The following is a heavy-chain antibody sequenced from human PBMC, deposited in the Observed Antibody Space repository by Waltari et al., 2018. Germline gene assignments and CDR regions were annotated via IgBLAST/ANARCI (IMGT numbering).Heavy chain of an antibody. V-gene: IGHV1-3*01. D-gene: IGHD6-13*01. CDR2: INAGNGNT. CDR3: ARGAAAGTHDY. J-gene: IGHJ4*02. CDR1: GYTFTSYA. Sequence: QVQLVQSGAEVKKPGASVKVSCKASGYTFTSYAMHWVRQAPGQRLEWMVWINAGNGNTKYSQKFQGRVTITRDTSASTAYMELSSLRSEDTAVYYCARGAAAGTHDYWGQGTLVTVSS.